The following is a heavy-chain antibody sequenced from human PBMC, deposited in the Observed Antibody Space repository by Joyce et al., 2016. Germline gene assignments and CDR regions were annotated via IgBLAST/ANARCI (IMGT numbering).Heavy chain of an antibody. CDR1: GFTFNTYS. J-gene: IGHJ6*03. Sequence: EVQLVESGGGLVQPGGSLRLSCAASGFTFNTYSMKWVRQPRGKGLDWVSYISRSSNTIYYVDSVKGRFTISRDNAKNSLYLQMNSLRAEDTAVYFCARATSYYFYYYMDVWGKGTTVTVSS. V-gene: IGHV3-48*01. CDR2: ISRSSNTI. CDR3: ARATSYYFYYYMDV.